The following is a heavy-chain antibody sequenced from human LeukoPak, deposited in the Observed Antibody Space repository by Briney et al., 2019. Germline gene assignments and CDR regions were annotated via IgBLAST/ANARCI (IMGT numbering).Heavy chain of an antibody. J-gene: IGHJ4*02. V-gene: IGHV3-30*18. CDR3: AKDRNRYCSGGSCLPEA. CDR2: ISYDGSNK. D-gene: IGHD2-15*01. CDR1: GFTFSSYG. Sequence: PGGSLRLSCAASGFTFSSYGMHWVRQAPGKGLEWVAVISYDGSNKYYADSVKGRFTISRDNSKNTLYLQMNSLRAEDTAVYYCAKDRNRYCSGGSCLPEAWGQGTLVTVSS.